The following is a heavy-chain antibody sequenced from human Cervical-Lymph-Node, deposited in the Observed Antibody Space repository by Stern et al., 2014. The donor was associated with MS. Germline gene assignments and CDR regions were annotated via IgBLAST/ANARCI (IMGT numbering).Heavy chain of an antibody. CDR2: IKSKDQGAIV. Sequence: EVQLLESGGGLVKPGGSLRLSCAASGFTFSSAWMTWVRQAPGRGLEWLGRIKSKDQGAIVDYAAPVKGRFIISRDDSKNTLYLQMNSLKTEDTAVYYCTTDNWLTRIATCLSCMDVWGLGTTVTVS. V-gene: IGHV3-15*01. J-gene: IGHJ6*02. D-gene: IGHD6-19*01. CDR1: GFTFSSAW. CDR3: TTDNWLTRIATCLSCMDV.